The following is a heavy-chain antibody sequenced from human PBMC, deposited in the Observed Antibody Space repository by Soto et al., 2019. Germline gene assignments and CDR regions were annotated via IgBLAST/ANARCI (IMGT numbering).Heavy chain of an antibody. CDR2: IYPGDSDT. J-gene: IGHJ6*02. D-gene: IGHD3-16*01. CDR3: ARPSEMPIPHYYGMDV. Sequence: EVQLVQSGAEVKEPGESLKISCEGSGYKFSSYWIAWVRQMPGKGLEWMGIIYPGDSDTRYSPSFQGQVTISADKSINTAYLQWSSLKASDTGIYFCARPSEMPIPHYYGMDVWGQGTTVTVSS. CDR1: GYKFSSYW. V-gene: IGHV5-51*01.